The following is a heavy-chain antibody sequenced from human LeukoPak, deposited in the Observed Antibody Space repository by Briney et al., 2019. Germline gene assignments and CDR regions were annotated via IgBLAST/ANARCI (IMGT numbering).Heavy chain of an antibody. Sequence: SETLSLTCTVSGGSISSSSYYWGWIRQTPGKGLEWIGEIYPSGSTNYNPSLQSRVTISIDKSKNQFSLKLTSVTAADTAVYYCASEADYWGQGTLVTVSS. CDR2: IYPSGST. V-gene: IGHV4-39*07. CDR3: ASEADY. CDR1: GGSISSSSYY. J-gene: IGHJ4*02.